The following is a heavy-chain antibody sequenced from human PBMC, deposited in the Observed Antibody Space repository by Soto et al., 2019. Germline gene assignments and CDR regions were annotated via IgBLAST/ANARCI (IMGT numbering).Heavy chain of an antibody. V-gene: IGHV3-30*18. D-gene: IGHD5-12*01. CDR1: GFTFSSYG. Sequence: QVQLVESGGGVVQPGRSLRLSCAASGFTFSSYGMHWVRQAPGKGLEWVAVISYDGSNKYYADSVKGRFTISRDNSKNTLYLQMNSLRAEGTAVYYCAKVIGGYSGYDLDYWGQGTLVTVSS. J-gene: IGHJ4*02. CDR2: ISYDGSNK. CDR3: AKVIGGYSGYDLDY.